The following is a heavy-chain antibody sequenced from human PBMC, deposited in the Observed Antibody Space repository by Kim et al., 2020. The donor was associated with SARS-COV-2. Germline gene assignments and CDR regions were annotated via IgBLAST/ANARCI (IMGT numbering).Heavy chain of an antibody. V-gene: IGHV3-74*03. J-gene: IGHJ5*02. CDR3: ARSDWFDP. Sequence: GGSLRLSCAASGFTMRNYWMNWLRQAPGKGLEWVSRIRGGGTSTTYADSVKGRFIISRDISKNTLHLQMNSLRVEDTAVYYCARSDWFDPWGQGTLVTVS. CDR2: IRGGGTST. CDR1: GFTMRNYW.